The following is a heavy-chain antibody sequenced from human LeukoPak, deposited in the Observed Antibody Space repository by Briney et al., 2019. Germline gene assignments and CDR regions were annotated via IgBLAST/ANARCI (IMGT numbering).Heavy chain of an antibody. CDR1: GYTFTSYY. Sequence: ASVKVSCKASGYTFTSYYMHWVRQAPGQGLEWMGRINPNSGGTNYAQKIQGRVTMTRDTSISTAYMELSRLRSDDTAVYYCARDRKSRAAGTEGNNYYYYYMDVWGKGTTVTVSS. CDR2: INPNSGGT. CDR3: ARDRKSRAAGTEGNNYYYYYMDV. D-gene: IGHD6-13*01. J-gene: IGHJ6*03. V-gene: IGHV1-2*06.